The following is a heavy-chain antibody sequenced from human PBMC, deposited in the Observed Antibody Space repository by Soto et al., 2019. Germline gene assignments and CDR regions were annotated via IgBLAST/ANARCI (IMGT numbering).Heavy chain of an antibody. CDR3: ARLGKFGSGSYYDAFDI. CDR1: GYTFTGYY. V-gene: IGHV1-2*02. CDR2: INPNSGCT. D-gene: IGHD3-10*01. Sequence: ASVKVSCKASGYTFTGYYMHWVRQAPGQGLEWMGWINPNSGCTNYAQKFQGRVTMTRDTSISTAYMELSRLRSDDTAVYYCARLGKFGSGSYYDAFDIWGQGTMVTVSS. J-gene: IGHJ3*02.